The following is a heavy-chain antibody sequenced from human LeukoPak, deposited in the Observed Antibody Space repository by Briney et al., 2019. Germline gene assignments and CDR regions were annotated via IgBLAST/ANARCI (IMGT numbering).Heavy chain of an antibody. Sequence: GESLKISCKGSGYSFTSYWIGWVRQMPGKGLEWMGIVYPGGSDTTYSPSFQGQVTISVDKSINTAYLQRSSLKASDTAMYYCARHAVEYSTSYGMDVWGQGTTVTVSS. CDR3: ARHAVEYSTSYGMDV. D-gene: IGHD6-6*01. V-gene: IGHV5-51*01. CDR1: GYSFTSYW. J-gene: IGHJ6*02. CDR2: VYPGGSDT.